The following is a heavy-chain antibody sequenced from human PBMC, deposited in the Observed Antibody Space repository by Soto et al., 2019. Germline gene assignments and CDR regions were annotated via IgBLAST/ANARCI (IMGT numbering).Heavy chain of an antibody. J-gene: IGHJ4*02. V-gene: IGHV3-48*03. CDR2: ISSGGTTI. CDR1: GFTFSSYE. D-gene: IGHD3-3*01. CDR3: ARALDFWSGYLSD. Sequence: GGSLRLSCAASGFTFSSYEMNWVRQAPGKGLEWVSYISSGGTTIHYADSVKGRFTISRDNAKNSLDLQMNSLRADDTAIYYCARALDFWSGYLSDWGQGTLVTV.